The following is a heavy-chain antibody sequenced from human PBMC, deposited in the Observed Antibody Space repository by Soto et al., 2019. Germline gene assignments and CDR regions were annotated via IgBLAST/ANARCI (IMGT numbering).Heavy chain of an antibody. CDR2: INWNSGKV. D-gene: IGHD6-19*01. CDR3: AKAGCSDANCHFWALES. CDR1: GFKFEDYA. J-gene: IGHJ4*02. Sequence: EMQLVESGGGLVPPGRSLILSCAGFGFKFEDYAMHWVRQVPGKGLEWVSYINWNSGKVKYADSVKGRFTISRDNAKNSLYLHMTSLKSADTALYYCAKAGCSDANCHFWALESWGQGTLVSVSS. V-gene: IGHV3-9*01.